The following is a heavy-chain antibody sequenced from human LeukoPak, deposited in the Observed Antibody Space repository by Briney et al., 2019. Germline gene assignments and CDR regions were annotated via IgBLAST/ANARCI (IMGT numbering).Heavy chain of an antibody. CDR2: FDPEDGET. D-gene: IGHD2-2*01. CDR1: GYTLTELS. J-gene: IGHJ3*02. V-gene: IGHV1-24*01. CDR3: ATPGIVVVPAASAFDI. Sequence: ASVKVSCKVSGYTLTELSMHWVRQAPGKGLEWMGGFDPEDGETIYAQKFQGRVTMTEDTSTDTAYMELSSLRSEDTAVYYCATPGIVVVPAASAFDIWGQGTMVTVSS.